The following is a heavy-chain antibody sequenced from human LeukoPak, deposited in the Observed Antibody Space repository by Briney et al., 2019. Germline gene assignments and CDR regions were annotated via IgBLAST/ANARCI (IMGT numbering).Heavy chain of an antibody. D-gene: IGHD2-2*02. CDR3: ARGLVPAAILWDY. J-gene: IGHJ4*02. CDR1: GYTFTGYY. CDR2: INPNSGGT. V-gene: IGHV1-2*02. Sequence: ASVKVSCKASGYTFTGYYMHWVRQAPGQGLEWMGWINPNSGGTNYAQKFQGRVTMTRDTSISTAYMELSRLRSDDTAVYYCARGLVPAAILWDYWGQGTLVTVSS.